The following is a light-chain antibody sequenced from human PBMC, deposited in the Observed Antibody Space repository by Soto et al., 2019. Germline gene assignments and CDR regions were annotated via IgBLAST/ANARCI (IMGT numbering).Light chain of an antibody. Sequence: DIQMTPSPSSLSASVGNRVTTTCQAIQDISNFLNRYQQKPGKAPKLLIYAASNLETGVPSRLSRSGSVTDFTITINTVQPEDMATSYWQEYDNLLFGGGTKVEIK. J-gene: IGKJ4*01. V-gene: IGKV1-33*01. CDR2: AAS. CDR3: QEYDNLL. CDR1: QDISNF.